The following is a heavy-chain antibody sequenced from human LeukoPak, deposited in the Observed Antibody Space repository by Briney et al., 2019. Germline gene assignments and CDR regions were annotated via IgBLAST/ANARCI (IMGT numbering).Heavy chain of an antibody. V-gene: IGHV4-59*01. CDR2: IYYSGST. D-gene: IGHD6-13*01. CDR3: ARGIAAAGTGFDY. CDR1: GGSISSYY. J-gene: IGHJ4*02. Sequence: PSETLSLTCTVSGGSISSYYWSWIRQPPGKGLEWIGYIYYSGSTNYNPSLESRVTITVDTSKNQFSLKLSSVTAADTAVYYCARGIAAAGTGFDYWGQGTLVTVSS.